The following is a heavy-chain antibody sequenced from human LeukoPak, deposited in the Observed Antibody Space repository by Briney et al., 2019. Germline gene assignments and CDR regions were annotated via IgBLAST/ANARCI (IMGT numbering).Heavy chain of an antibody. CDR1: GYSFTSYW. J-gene: IGHJ4*02. CDR3: ARPHLKTYYYDSSGYLSGYYFDY. CDR2: IYPGDSDT. V-gene: IGHV5-51*01. Sequence: GESLKISCKGSGYSFTSYWIGWVRQMPGKGLEWMGIIYPGDSDTRYSPSFQGQVTISADKSISTAYLQWSSLKASDTAMYYCARPHLKTYYYDSSGYLSGYYFDYWGQGTLVSVSS. D-gene: IGHD3-22*01.